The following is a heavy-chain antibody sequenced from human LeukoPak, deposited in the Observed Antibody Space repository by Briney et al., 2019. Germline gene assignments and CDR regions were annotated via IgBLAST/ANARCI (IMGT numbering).Heavy chain of an antibody. CDR1: GFTFSNFG. D-gene: IGHD3-10*01. Sequence: PGRSLRLSCAASGFTFSNFGMHWGRQAPGKRLEWVAVIWYDGSNKHYADSVKGRFRISRDNSKNSLFLQMDGLRAEDTAMYYCTREYYYGSGSYPRYWGQGTLVTVSS. V-gene: IGHV3-33*01. J-gene: IGHJ4*02. CDR2: IWYDGSNK. CDR3: TREYYYGSGSYPRY.